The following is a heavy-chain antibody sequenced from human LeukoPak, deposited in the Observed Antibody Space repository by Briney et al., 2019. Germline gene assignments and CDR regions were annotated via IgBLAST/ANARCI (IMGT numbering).Heavy chain of an antibody. CDR3: ARDGYYYGSGSYYSFDY. V-gene: IGHV3-21*01. CDR2: ISSSSSYI. CDR1: GFTFSSYS. Sequence: GGSLRLSCAASGFTFSSYSMNWVRQAPGKGLEWVSSISSSSSYIYYADSAKGRFTISRDNAKNSLYLQMNSLRAEDTAVYYCARDGYYYGSGSYYSFDYWGQGTLVTVSS. J-gene: IGHJ4*02. D-gene: IGHD3-10*01.